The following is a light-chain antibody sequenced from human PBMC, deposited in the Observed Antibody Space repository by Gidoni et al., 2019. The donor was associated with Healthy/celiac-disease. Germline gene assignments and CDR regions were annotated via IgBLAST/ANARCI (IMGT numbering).Light chain of an antibody. V-gene: IGLV2-23*01. Sequence: QSALTQPASVSGSPGQSINISCTGTSSDVGSYNLVSCYQQHPGKAPKLLIYEGSKRPSGVSNRFSGSKSGNPASLTISGLQAEAEAYYYCCSYAGSVVFGGGTKLTVL. CDR1: SSDVGSYNL. CDR3: CSYAGSVV. J-gene: IGLJ2*01. CDR2: EGS.